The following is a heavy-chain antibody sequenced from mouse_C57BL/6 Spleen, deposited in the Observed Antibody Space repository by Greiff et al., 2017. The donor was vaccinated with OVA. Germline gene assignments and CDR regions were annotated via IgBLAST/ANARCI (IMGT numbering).Heavy chain of an antibody. CDR2: IYPGDGDT. Sequence: QVQLQQSGPELVKPGASVKISCKASGYAFRSSWMNWVKQRPGKGLEWIGRIYPGDGDTTYNGKFKGKAPLTAAKSSSTAYMQLSSLTSEDSAVYFCAKRTYYGNYYAMDYWGQGTSVTVSS. D-gene: IGHD2-10*01. CDR3: AKRTYYGNYYAMDY. V-gene: IGHV1-82*01. CDR1: GYAFRSSW. J-gene: IGHJ4*01.